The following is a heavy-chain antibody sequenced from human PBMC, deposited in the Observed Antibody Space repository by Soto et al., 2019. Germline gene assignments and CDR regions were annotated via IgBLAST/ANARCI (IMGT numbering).Heavy chain of an antibody. CDR3: ARVASTGTKNYHYFYYGMDV. CDR1: GYSFTTYW. CDR2: IYPGDSDT. J-gene: IGHJ6*02. Sequence: GESLKISCKGSGYSFTTYWIGWVRQMPGKGLEWMGIIYPGDSDTRYSPSFQGQVTISADKSISTAYLQWSSLKASDTAIYYCARVASTGTKNYHYFYYGMDVWGQGTMVTV. D-gene: IGHD6-13*01. V-gene: IGHV5-51*01.